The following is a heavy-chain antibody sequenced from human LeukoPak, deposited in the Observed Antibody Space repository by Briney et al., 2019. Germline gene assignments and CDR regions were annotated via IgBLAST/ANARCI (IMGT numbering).Heavy chain of an antibody. Sequence: PGGSLRLSCAASELTFSNYWMNWVRQAPGKGLEWVANIKQDGSEKYYVDSVKGRFTISRDTAKNSLYLQMNSLRAEDTAVYYCARDPRYSYIDSWGQGTLVTVSS. D-gene: IGHD5-18*01. J-gene: IGHJ5*01. CDR2: IKQDGSEK. CDR3: ARDPRYSYIDS. V-gene: IGHV3-7*04. CDR1: ELTFSNYW.